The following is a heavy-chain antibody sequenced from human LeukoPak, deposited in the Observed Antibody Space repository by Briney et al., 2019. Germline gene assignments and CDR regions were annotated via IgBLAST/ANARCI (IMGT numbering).Heavy chain of an antibody. D-gene: IGHD1-14*01. CDR2: IYTSGRT. CDR1: GGSISSPNYY. Sequence: SETLSLTCTVSGGSISSPNYYWNWIRQPAGKGLEWIGRIYTSGRTNYNPSLKSRVTISVDTSKNQFSLKLSSVTAADTAVYYCARNHGDYWGQGTLVTVSS. J-gene: IGHJ4*02. V-gene: IGHV4-61*02. CDR3: ARNHGDY.